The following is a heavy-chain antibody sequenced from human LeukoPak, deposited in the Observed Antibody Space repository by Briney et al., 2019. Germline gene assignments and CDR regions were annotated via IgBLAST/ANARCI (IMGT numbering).Heavy chain of an antibody. CDR1: GFTFSSYG. D-gene: IGHD6-25*01. Sequence: GGSLRLSCAASGFTFSSYGMHWVRQAPGKGLEWVAFIRYDGSNKYYADSVKGRFTTSRDNSKNTLYLQMNSLRAEDTAVYYCARDRSGAFDIWGQGTMVTVSS. J-gene: IGHJ3*02. CDR2: IRYDGSNK. CDR3: ARDRSGAFDI. V-gene: IGHV3-30*02.